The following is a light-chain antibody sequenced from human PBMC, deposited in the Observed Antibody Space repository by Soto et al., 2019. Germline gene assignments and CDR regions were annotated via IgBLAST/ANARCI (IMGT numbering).Light chain of an antibody. J-gene: IGKJ1*01. V-gene: IGKV3-20*01. CDR2: DAS. Sequence: EILLTHSPGTLSLSLGERATLSCRASQTVSSSYLAWYQQKPGQAPRLLIYDASSRATDIPARFSGSGSGTEFTLTISSLQSEDFAVYYCQQYNSWPEAFGQGTKVDIK. CDR3: QQYNSWPEA. CDR1: QTVSSSY.